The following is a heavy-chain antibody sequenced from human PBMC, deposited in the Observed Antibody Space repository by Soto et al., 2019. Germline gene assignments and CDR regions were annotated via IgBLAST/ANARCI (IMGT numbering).Heavy chain of an antibody. Sequence: QVQLVQSGAEVKKPGSSVKVSCKASGGTFSSYAISWVRQAPGQGLEWMGGIIPIFGTANYAQKFQGRVTITADESTSTAYMVLSSLRSEDTAVYYCARNQWGSVWQQLAEFDYWGQGTLVTVSS. CDR2: IIPIFGTA. J-gene: IGHJ4*02. D-gene: IGHD6-13*01. CDR3: ARNQWGSVWQQLAEFDY. V-gene: IGHV1-69*01. CDR1: GGTFSSYA.